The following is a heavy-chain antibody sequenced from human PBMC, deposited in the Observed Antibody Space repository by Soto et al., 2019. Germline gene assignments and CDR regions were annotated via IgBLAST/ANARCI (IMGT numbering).Heavy chain of an antibody. Sequence: QLQRQESGPGLVKPSETLSLTCTVSGGYISSSSFYWGWIRQPPGKGLEWIGSIYYSGSTYYNPSLKSRVTISVDTSKNQFSLKLSSVTAADTAVYYCARHTPAISISDHWGQGTLVTVSS. CDR3: ARHTPAISISDH. CDR1: GGYISSSSFY. V-gene: IGHV4-39*01. D-gene: IGHD2-15*01. CDR2: IYYSGST. J-gene: IGHJ4*02.